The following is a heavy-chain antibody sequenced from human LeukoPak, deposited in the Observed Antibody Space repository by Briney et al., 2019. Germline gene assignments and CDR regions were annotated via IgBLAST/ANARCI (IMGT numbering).Heavy chain of an antibody. CDR2: ISYDGNVR. CDR3: ARDLSTKYSRDY. Sequence: PGGSLRLSCAASGFSFSHYALHWVRQAPGKGLEWLTFISYDGNVRYYADSVKGRFTVSRDDSKSTLYLQMNSLRTEDTALYYCARDLSTKYSRDYWGQGALVTVSS. D-gene: IGHD5-18*01. J-gene: IGHJ4*02. V-gene: IGHV3-30-3*01. CDR1: GFSFSHYA.